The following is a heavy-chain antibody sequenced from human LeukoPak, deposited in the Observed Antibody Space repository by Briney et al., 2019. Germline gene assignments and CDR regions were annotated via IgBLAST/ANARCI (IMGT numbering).Heavy chain of an antibody. J-gene: IGHJ5*02. CDR3: ARVSLINSSLRNSWFDP. D-gene: IGHD5-18*01. V-gene: IGHV3-7*05. Sequence: PGGTLRLSCAASGFTFSSYCMSWVCQAPGKGLERVANKKHDGSEKYYVDPAKGRFTISRDNAKNSLYLQMTSLRAEDTAVYSCARVSLINSSLRNSWFDPWGQGTLVTVSS. CDR1: GFTFSSYC. CDR2: KKHDGSEK.